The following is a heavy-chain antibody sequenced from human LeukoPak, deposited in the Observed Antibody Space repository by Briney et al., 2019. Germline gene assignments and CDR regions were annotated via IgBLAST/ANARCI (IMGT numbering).Heavy chain of an antibody. V-gene: IGHV3-21*01. CDR3: ARGHCDVLAATYKWTPDY. CDR1: GFTFNTFN. D-gene: IGHD3-9*01. J-gene: IGHJ4*02. CDR2: ITSGGDYI. Sequence: GGSLRLSCAASGFTFNTFNMNWVRQAPGKGLEWVSSITSGGDYIYYADSVKGRFTTSRDNAKNSLSLQLNSLRVEDTAVYYCARGHCDVLAATYKWTPDYWGQGTLVTVSS.